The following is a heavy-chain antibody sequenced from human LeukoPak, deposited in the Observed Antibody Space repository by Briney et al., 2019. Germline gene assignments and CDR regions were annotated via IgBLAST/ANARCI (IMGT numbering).Heavy chain of an antibody. CDR1: GFIFNNAW. Sequence: GGSLRLSCEGSGFIFNNAWMSWIRQAPGKGLEWVGRVRTTAEGETTDYAAPVRGRFTISRDDSKSTVYLQMNSLETEDTAIYYCTAGLGKTDDDSCGQGTLVTVSS. CDR2: VRTTAEGETT. D-gene: IGHD4-11*01. CDR3: TAGLGKTDDDS. J-gene: IGHJ4*02. V-gene: IGHV3-15*01.